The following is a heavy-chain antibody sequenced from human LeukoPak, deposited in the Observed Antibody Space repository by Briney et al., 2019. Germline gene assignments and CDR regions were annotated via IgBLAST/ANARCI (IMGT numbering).Heavy chain of an antibody. D-gene: IGHD1/OR15-1a*01. CDR2: ISWNSGTI. V-gene: IGHV3-9*01. CDR1: GFTFDDYA. Sequence: SLRLSCAASGFTFDDYAMHWVRQAPGKGLEWVSGISWNSGTIGYADSVRGRFTISRDNAKNSLYLQMDSLRAEDTALYYCAKDIRANWNMRTSRFDPWGQGTLVTVSS. CDR3: AKDIRANWNMRTSRFDP. J-gene: IGHJ5*02.